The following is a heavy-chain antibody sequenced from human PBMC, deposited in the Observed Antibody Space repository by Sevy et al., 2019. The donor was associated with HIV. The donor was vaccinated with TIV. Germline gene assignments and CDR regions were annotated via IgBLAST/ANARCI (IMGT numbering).Heavy chain of an antibody. D-gene: IGHD2-2*01. CDR1: GGSFSGYY. Sequence: SETLSLTCAVHGGSFSGYYWNWIRQPPGKGLEWIEEINHSGSTNYNPSLKSRVTISVDTSKNQCSLPLSSVTAADTAVYYRARSPPIVVVPGAPSWFDPWGQGTLVTVSS. CDR3: ARSPPIVVVPGAPSWFDP. V-gene: IGHV4-34*01. J-gene: IGHJ5*02. CDR2: INHSGST.